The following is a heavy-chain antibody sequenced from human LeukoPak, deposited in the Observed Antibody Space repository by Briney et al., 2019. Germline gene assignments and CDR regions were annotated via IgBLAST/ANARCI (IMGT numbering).Heavy chain of an antibody. Sequence: SETLSLTCAVYGGSFSGYYWSWIRQPPGKGLEWIGEINHSGSTNYNPSLKSRVTISVDTSKNQFSLKLSSVTAADTAMYYCAGSGYSGYDLNYWGQGTLVTVSS. D-gene: IGHD5-12*01. V-gene: IGHV4-34*01. CDR3: AGSGYSGYDLNY. CDR1: GGSFSGYY. J-gene: IGHJ4*02. CDR2: INHSGST.